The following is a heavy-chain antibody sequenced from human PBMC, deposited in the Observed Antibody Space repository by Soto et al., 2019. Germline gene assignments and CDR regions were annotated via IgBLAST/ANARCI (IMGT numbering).Heavy chain of an antibody. Sequence: PGGSLRLSCAASGFTFSNYAMNWVRQAPGKGLEWVSTISSSGGSTYYADSVKGRFTISRDNSKSTLYLQMNSLRAEDTAVYYCAKKIASAGRPTWFDPWGQGTLVTVSS. CDR2: ISSSGGST. CDR3: AKKIASAGRPTWFDP. D-gene: IGHD6-13*01. V-gene: IGHV3-23*01. J-gene: IGHJ5*02. CDR1: GFTFSNYA.